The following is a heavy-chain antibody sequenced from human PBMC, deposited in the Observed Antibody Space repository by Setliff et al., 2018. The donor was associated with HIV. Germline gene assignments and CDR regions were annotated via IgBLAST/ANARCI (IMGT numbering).Heavy chain of an antibody. CDR1: GFTFGDYA. CDR3: AISTRPY. Sequence: GGSLRLSCTASGFTFGDYAMNWVRQAPGKGLEWVSGIRGSGSSTYYADSVKGRFSISRDNSKNTLYLQMNNLRAEDTAVYYCAISTRPYWGQGTLVTVSS. V-gene: IGHV3-23*01. D-gene: IGHD6-6*01. CDR2: IRGSGSST. J-gene: IGHJ4*02.